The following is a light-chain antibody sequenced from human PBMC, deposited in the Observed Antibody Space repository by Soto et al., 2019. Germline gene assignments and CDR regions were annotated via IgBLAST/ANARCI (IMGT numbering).Light chain of an antibody. CDR3: LLLYSGTRRV. J-gene: IGLJ1*01. CDR1: TGAVTTGHY. V-gene: IGLV7-46*01. Sequence: QAVVTQEPSVTVSPGGTVTLTCASSTGAVTTGHYPYWFQQKAGQTPRTLIYDTNNRESWTPARFSGSLLGGKAALTLSGAQPEDEATYYCLLLYSGTRRVFEAGTKVTVL. CDR2: DTN.